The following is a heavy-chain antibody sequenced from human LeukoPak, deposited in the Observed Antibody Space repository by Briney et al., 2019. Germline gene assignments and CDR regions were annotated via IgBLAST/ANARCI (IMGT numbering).Heavy chain of an antibody. Sequence: SETLSLTWTVSGGSISSGGYYWSWIRQPPGKGLEWIGEINHSGSTNYNPSLKSRVTISVDTSKNQFSLKLSSVTAADTAVYYCASLRRDYFGMDVWGQGTTVTVSS. J-gene: IGHJ6*02. CDR2: INHSGST. CDR1: GGSISSGGYY. V-gene: IGHV4-39*07. CDR3: ASLRRDYFGMDV.